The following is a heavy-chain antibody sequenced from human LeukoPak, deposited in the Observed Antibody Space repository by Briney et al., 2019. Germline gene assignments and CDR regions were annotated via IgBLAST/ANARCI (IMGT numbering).Heavy chain of an antibody. V-gene: IGHV3-30*02. J-gene: IGHJ4*02. CDR1: GFTFSSYG. CDR3: AKDAGTTYYFDY. Sequence: GGSLRLSCAASGFTFSSYGMHWVRQAPGKGLEWVAFIRYDGSNKYYEDSVKGRFTISRDNSKNTLYLQMNSLRAEDTAVYYCAKDAGTTYYFDYWGQGTLVTVSS. CDR2: IRYDGSNK. D-gene: IGHD2/OR15-2a*01.